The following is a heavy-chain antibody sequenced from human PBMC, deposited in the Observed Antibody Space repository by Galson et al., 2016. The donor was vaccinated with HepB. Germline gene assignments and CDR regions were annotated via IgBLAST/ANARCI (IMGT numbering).Heavy chain of an antibody. Sequence: SLRLSCAASGFTFNNYGMSWVRQAPGKGLEWVSAISGSGASTYYADSAKGRFTISRDNSKNTVYLRLNRLGAEDTALYYFTKALRPSGPDDFFDSWGQGTLVTVSS. CDR1: GFTFNNYG. CDR2: ISGSGAST. CDR3: TKALRPSGPDDFFDS. J-gene: IGHJ4*02. V-gene: IGHV3-23*01. D-gene: IGHD2-15*01.